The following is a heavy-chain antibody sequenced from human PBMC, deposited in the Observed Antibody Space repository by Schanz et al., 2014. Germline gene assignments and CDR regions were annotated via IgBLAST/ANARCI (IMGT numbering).Heavy chain of an antibody. CDR1: RSTFSSYT. D-gene: IGHD4-17*01. CDR3: ARGYGDSPTDF. V-gene: IGHV1-69*02. CDR2: IIPILGIA. J-gene: IGHJ4*02. Sequence: QVQLVQSGAEVKKPGSPVKVSCKSSRSTFSSYTINWVRQAPGQGLEWMGRIIPILGIANYAQKFQGRVTITADRSTSTAYMELSSLRSEDTAVYYCARGYGDSPTDFWGQGTLVTVSS.